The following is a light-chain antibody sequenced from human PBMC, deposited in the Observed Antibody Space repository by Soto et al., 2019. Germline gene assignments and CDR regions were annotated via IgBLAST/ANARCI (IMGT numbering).Light chain of an antibody. J-gene: IGKJ4*01. V-gene: IGKV3-11*01. Sequence: EIVLTHSPATLSLSPGERGTLSCRASQSVSSSFLAWYQQKPGQAPRLLIYDASNRATGIPARFSGSGSGTDFTLTISSLEPEDFAVYYCQQRSKWPSLPFGGGIKVDIK. CDR2: DAS. CDR1: QSVSSSF. CDR3: QQRSKWPSLP.